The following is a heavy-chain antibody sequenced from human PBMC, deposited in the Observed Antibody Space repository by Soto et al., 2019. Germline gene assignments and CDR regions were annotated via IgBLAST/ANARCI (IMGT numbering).Heavy chain of an antibody. J-gene: IGHJ4*02. D-gene: IGHD3-3*01. Sequence: QVLLVQSGADVKKPGASVKVSCKTSGYTFTEFDINWVRQAPGQGLEWMGWMNTNTGNTGYAQKFKGRVTMTSGTTIMTGYMELGMPGAEDAAGYYCARVVRFFGGHAGDWGQGTLVTVSS. CDR2: MNTNTGNT. V-gene: IGHV1-8*01. CDR3: ARVVRFFGGHAGD. CDR1: GYTFTEFD.